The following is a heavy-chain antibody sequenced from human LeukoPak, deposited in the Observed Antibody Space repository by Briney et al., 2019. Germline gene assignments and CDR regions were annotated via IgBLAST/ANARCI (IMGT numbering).Heavy chain of an antibody. V-gene: IGHV4-34*01. D-gene: IGHD5-12*01. CDR3: ARGSRWLRLHY. CDR2: INHSGST. J-gene: IGHJ4*02. CDR1: GGSCSGYY. Sequence: ASETLSLTCAVYGGSCSGYYWSWIRQPPGKGREWIGEINHSGSTNYNPSLKSRVTISVDTSKNQFSLKLSSVTAADTAVYYCARGSRWLRLHYWGQGTLVTVSS.